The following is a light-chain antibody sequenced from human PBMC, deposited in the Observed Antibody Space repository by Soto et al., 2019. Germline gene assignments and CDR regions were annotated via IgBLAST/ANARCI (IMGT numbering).Light chain of an antibody. CDR2: AAS. J-gene: IGKJ1*01. Sequence: DIQLTQSPSFLSPSIGESVTITCRASQVISTSLAWYQVKPGKAPKLLIYAASTLESGVPSRFSGSGSGTEFTLTISSLQPGDFATYYCQHYNTYPWTFGQGTKVDI. CDR1: QVISTS. V-gene: IGKV1-9*01. CDR3: QHYNTYPWT.